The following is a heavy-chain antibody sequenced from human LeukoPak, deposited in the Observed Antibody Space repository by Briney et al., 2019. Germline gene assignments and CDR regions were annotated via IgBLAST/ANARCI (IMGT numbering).Heavy chain of an antibody. J-gene: IGHJ4*02. CDR1: EGTFSNYA. Sequence: ASVKVSCKASEGTFSNYAISWVRQAPGQGLEWMGGIIPVFGTTNYAQKFQGRVTITAAESTSTAYMELSSLRSEDTAVYYCASLKNFDYFDYWGQGTLVTVSS. CDR3: ASLKNFDYFDY. V-gene: IGHV1-69*01. CDR2: IIPVFGTT.